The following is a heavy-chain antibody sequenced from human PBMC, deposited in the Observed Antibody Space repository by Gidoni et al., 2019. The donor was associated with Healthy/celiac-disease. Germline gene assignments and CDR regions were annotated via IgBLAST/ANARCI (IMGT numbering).Heavy chain of an antibody. CDR1: GFTFADYA. Sequence: EVKLVESGGGLVQPGRSLRTTFAASGFTFADYAMHWVRQAPGKGLEWVSGVSWNSGSIGYADSVKGRFTISRDNAKNSLYLQMNSLRAEDTALYDCAKVPQGQLVPRYFDYWGQGTLVTVSS. CDR3: AKVPQGQLVPRYFDY. J-gene: IGHJ4*02. CDR2: VSWNSGSI. V-gene: IGHV3-9*01. D-gene: IGHD6-6*01.